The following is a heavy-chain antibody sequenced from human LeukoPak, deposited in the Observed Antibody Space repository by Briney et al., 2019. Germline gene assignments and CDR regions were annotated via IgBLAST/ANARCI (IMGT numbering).Heavy chain of an antibody. CDR2: IYYSGTT. V-gene: IGHV4-39*01. J-gene: IGHJ5*02. CDR3: ARVNTQGVPSP. CDR1: GGSITSRDYY. D-gene: IGHD2-15*01. Sequence: KPSETLSLTCTVSGGSITSRDYYWGWIRQPPGKGLEWIASIYYSGTTHYNPSHQSRVTMSVDTSKNQFSLKLSSVTAADTAVYYCARVNTQGVPSPWGQGILVTVSS.